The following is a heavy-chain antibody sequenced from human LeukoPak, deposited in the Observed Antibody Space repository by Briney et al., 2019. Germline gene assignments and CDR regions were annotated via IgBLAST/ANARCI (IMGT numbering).Heavy chain of an antibody. CDR3: AKGPGKYYYDSVGYYPLDY. CDR1: GFTFSSYG. V-gene: IGHV3-30*18. J-gene: IGHJ4*02. Sequence: GGSLRLSCAASGFTFSSYGMHWVRQAPGKGLEWVAVISYDGTNKYYTASVKGRFTISRDNSKNTLHLQMNSLRAEDTAVYYCAKGPGKYYYDSVGYYPLDYWGQGTLVTVSS. D-gene: IGHD3-22*01. CDR2: ISYDGTNK.